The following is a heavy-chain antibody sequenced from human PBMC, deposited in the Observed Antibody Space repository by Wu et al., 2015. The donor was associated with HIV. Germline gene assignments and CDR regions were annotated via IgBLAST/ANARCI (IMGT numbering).Heavy chain of an antibody. V-gene: IGHV1-2*02. D-gene: IGHD6-13*01. CDR1: GYTFTGYY. CDR2: INPNSGGT. Sequence: QVQLVQSGAEVKKPGASVKVSCKASGYTFTGYYMHWVRQAPGQGLEWMGWINPNSGGTNYAQKFQGRVTMTRDTSISTAYMELSRLRSEDTAVYYCARDRGSSWYVPTYYYYGMDVVGPRGPRVHRLL. J-gene: IGHJ6*02. CDR3: ARDRGSSWYVPTYYYYGMDV.